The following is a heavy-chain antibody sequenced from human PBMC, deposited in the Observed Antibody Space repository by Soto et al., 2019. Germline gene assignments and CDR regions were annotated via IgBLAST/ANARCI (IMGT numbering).Heavy chain of an antibody. D-gene: IGHD2-15*01. CDR3: ARVVTVVKSFHYWYFDL. CDR2: IIPIFGTK. V-gene: IGHV1-69*12. CDR1: GGTFSSYA. J-gene: IGHJ2*01. Sequence: QVQLVQSGAEVKKPGSSVKVSCKASGGTFSSYAISWVRQAPGQGLEWMGGIIPIFGTKNYAQQFQGRVTITAQESTSTAYMELSSLRSEDTAMYYCARVVTVVKSFHYWYFDLWGRGPLVTVSS.